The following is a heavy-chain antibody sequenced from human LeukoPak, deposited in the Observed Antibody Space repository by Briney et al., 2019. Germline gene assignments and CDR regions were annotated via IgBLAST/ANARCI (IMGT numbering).Heavy chain of an antibody. J-gene: IGHJ4*02. CDR3: ARLGYYDSSGYYRNGLYYFDY. CDR1: GGSISSSSYY. D-gene: IGHD3-22*01. CDR2: IYYSGST. V-gene: IGHV4-39*01. Sequence: SETLSLTCTVSGGSISSSSYYWGWIRQPPGKGLEWIGSIYYSGSTYYNPSLKSRVTISVDTSKNQFSLKLSSVTAADTAVYYCARLGYYDSSGYYRNGLYYFDYWGQGTLVAVSS.